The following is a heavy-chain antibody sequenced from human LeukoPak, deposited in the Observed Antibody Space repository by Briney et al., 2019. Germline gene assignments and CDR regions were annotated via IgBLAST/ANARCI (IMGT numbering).Heavy chain of an antibody. V-gene: IGHV4-30-4*01. Sequence: SETLSLTCTVSGGSISSGDYYWSWIRQPPGKGLEWIGYIFYSGSTYYSPSLKSRVTMSVDTPKNQFSLKLSSVTAADTAVYYCARTTVPTSMHFDYWGQGTLVTVSS. J-gene: IGHJ4*02. CDR1: GGSISSGDYY. D-gene: IGHD4-17*01. CDR3: ARTTVPTSMHFDY. CDR2: IFYSGST.